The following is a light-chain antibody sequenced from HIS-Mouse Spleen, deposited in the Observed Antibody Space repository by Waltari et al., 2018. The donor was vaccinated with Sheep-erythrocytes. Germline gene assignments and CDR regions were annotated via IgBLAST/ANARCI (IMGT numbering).Light chain of an antibody. J-gene: IGLJ1*01. V-gene: IGLV2-8*01. CDR2: EVS. CDR1: SSDVGGYNY. Sequence: QSALTQPPSASGSPGQSVTISCTGTSSDVGGYNYVSWYQQHPGKAPKLMSYEVSKRPSGVPDRFSGSKSSNTASLTVSGLQAEDEADYYCSSYAGSNNYVFGTGTKVTVL. CDR3: SSYAGSNNYV.